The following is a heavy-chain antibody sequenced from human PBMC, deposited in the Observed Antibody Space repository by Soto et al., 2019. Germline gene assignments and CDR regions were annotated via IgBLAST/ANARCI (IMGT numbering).Heavy chain of an antibody. V-gene: IGHV5-51*01. J-gene: IGHJ3*02. CDR1: GYSFTSYW. D-gene: IGHD6-13*01. CDR2: IYPGDSDT. Sequence: PGEFLKISCKGSGYSFTSYWIGWVRQMPGKGLEWMGIIYPGDSDTRYSPSFQGQVTISADKPISTAYLQWSSLKASDTAMYYCARHGYSKIWQQLPKNAFDIWGQGTMVTVSS. CDR3: ARHGYSKIWQQLPKNAFDI.